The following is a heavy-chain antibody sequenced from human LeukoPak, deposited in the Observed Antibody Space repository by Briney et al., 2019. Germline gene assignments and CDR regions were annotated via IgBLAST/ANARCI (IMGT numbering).Heavy chain of an antibody. CDR3: AKILGSGVWYGFDI. D-gene: IGHD7-27*01. Sequence: PSETLSLTCTVSGGSISSSSYYWGWIRQPPGKGLEWIGYIYTTGRTNYNPSLKSRVTISVDTSKNQFSLKLSSVTAADTAVYYCAKILGSGVWYGFDIWGQGTMVTVSS. J-gene: IGHJ3*02. CDR1: GGSISSSSYY. CDR2: IYTTGRT. V-gene: IGHV4-61*05.